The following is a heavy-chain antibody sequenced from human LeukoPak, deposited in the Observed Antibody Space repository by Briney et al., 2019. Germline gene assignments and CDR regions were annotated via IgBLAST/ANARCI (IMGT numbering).Heavy chain of an antibody. CDR3: ARDQQGRFDY. Sequence: GGSLRLSCAASGFNVSNNYMTWVRQAPGKGLEWVSLIYSSGSTYYADSVKGRFTISRDNSKNTLYLQMNSLRAEDTAVYYCARDQQGRFDYWGQGILVTVSS. J-gene: IGHJ4*02. V-gene: IGHV3-53*01. CDR1: GFNVSNNY. CDR2: IYSSGST.